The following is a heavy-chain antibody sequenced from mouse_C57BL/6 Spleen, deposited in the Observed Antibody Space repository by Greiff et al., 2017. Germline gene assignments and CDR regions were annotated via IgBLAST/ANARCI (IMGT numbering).Heavy chain of an antibody. D-gene: IGHD1-1*01. Sequence: EVQLQQSGPELVKPGASVKIPCKASGYTFTDYNMDWVKQSHGKSLEWIGDINPNNGGTIYNQKFKGKATLTVDKSSSTAYMGLRGLTSEDTAIYYCARGSYYYGSSYECAYWGQGTLVTVSA. CDR2: INPNNGGT. CDR1: GYTFTDYN. CDR3: ARGSYYYGSSYECAY. V-gene: IGHV1-18*01. J-gene: IGHJ3*01.